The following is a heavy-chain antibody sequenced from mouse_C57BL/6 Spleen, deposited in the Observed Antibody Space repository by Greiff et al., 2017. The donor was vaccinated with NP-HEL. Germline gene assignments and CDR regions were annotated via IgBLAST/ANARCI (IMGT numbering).Heavy chain of an antibody. CDR1: GFTFSDYG. Sequence: DVHLVESGGGLVKPGGSLKLSCAASGFTFSDYGMHWVRQAPEKGLEWVAYISSGSSTIYYADTVKGRFTISRDNAKNTLFLQMTSLRSEDTAMYYCARGSDYDGFAYWGQGTLVTVSA. D-gene: IGHD2-4*01. CDR2: ISSGSSTI. J-gene: IGHJ3*01. CDR3: ARGSDYDGFAY. V-gene: IGHV5-17*01.